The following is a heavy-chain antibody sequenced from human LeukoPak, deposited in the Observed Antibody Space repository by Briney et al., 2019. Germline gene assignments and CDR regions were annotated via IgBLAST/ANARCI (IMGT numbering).Heavy chain of an antibody. CDR1: GFTFSSYA. Sequence: GGSLRLSCAASGFTFSSYAMSWVRQAPGKGLEWVSAISGSGGSTYYADSVKGRFTISRDNSKNTLCLQMNSLRAEDTAVYYCAKQGSGVKNYGSGSYPFDYWGQGTLVTVSS. CDR2: ISGSGGST. CDR3: AKQGSGVKNYGSGSYPFDY. V-gene: IGHV3-23*01. D-gene: IGHD3-10*01. J-gene: IGHJ4*02.